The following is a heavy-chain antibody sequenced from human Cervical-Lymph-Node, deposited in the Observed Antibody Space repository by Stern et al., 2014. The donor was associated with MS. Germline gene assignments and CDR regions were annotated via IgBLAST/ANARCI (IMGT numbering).Heavy chain of an antibody. J-gene: IGHJ6*02. Sequence: QVQLVESGGGVVQPGRSLRLSCAASGFTFSSYAMHWVRQAPGKGLEWVAVISYDGSNKYYADSVKGRFTISRDNSKNTLYLQMNSLRAEDTAVYYCARDGGIVVVPAAPHGYYYYGMDVWGQGTTVTVSS. D-gene: IGHD2-2*01. CDR3: ARDGGIVVVPAAPHGYYYYGMDV. CDR1: GFTFSSYA. V-gene: IGHV3-30*04. CDR2: ISYDGSNK.